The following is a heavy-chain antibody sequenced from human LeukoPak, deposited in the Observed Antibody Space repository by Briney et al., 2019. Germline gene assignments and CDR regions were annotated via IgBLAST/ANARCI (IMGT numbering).Heavy chain of an antibody. CDR3: ARDATGYYYYYMDV. V-gene: IGHV4-34*01. CDR2: INHSGST. Sequence: SETLSLTCAVYGGSFSGYYWSWIRQPPGKGLEWIGEINHSGSTNYNPSLKSRATISVDTSKNQFSLKLSSVTAADTAVYYCARDATGYYYYYMDVWGKGTTVTVSS. CDR1: GGSFSGYY. J-gene: IGHJ6*03. D-gene: IGHD2-15*01.